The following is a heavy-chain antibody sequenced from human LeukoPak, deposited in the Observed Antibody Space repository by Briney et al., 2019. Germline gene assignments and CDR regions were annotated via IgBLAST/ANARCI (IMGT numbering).Heavy chain of an antibody. V-gene: IGHV1-2*02. CDR1: GYTFSCTGWY. CDR3: ARDWPAQMVDFDY. Sequence: SVKVSCKASGYTFSCTGWYLYWLRQAPGQGLECMGWIYPNNGATGYAQKFQGRVAMTRDTSISTAYMELSRLRPDDTAVYYCARDWPAQMVDFDYWGQGTLVTVSS. CDR2: IYPNNGAT. D-gene: IGHD3-10*01. J-gene: IGHJ4*02.